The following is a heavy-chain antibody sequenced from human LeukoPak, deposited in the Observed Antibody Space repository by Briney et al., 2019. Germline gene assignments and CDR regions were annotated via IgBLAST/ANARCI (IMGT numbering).Heavy chain of an antibody. D-gene: IGHD7-27*01. CDR3: ARDPPGAHFDY. J-gene: IGHJ4*02. CDR2: ISSSSSNI. Sequence: PGGSLGLSCTASGFTFSSYSMNWVRQAPGKGLEWVSYISSSSSNIFYADSFKGRFTISRDNAQNSLYLQMNSLRVEDTAVYYCARDPPGAHFDYWGQGTLVTVSS. V-gene: IGHV3-21*01. CDR1: GFTFSSYS.